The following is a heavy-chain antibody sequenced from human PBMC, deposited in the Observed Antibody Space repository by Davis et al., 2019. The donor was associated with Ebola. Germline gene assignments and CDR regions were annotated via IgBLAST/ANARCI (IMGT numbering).Heavy chain of an antibody. CDR2: IRYDGSNK. CDR3: AKDSIVGATMYYYYGMDV. Sequence: GGSLRLSCVTSGIIFTNCDMHWVRQAPGKGLEWVAFIRYDGSNKYYADSVKGRFTISRDNSKNTLYLQMNSLRAEDTAVYYCAKDSIVGATMYYYYGMDVWGQGTTVTVSS. CDR1: GIIFTNCD. D-gene: IGHD1-26*01. V-gene: IGHV3-30*02. J-gene: IGHJ6*02.